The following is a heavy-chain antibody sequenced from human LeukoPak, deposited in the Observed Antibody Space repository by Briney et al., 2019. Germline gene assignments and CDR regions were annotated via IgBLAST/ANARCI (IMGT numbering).Heavy chain of an antibody. V-gene: IGHV4-59*01. Sequence: SETLSLTCTVSGGSIRSYYWSWIRQPPGKGLEWIGYINYSGRPNYNPSLKSGVTISVDTSKNQVSLKLSSVTAADTAVYYCARESGGSYYDYWGQGTRVTVSS. CDR1: GGSIRSYY. D-gene: IGHD3-16*01. CDR2: INYSGRP. J-gene: IGHJ4*02. CDR3: ARESGGSYYDY.